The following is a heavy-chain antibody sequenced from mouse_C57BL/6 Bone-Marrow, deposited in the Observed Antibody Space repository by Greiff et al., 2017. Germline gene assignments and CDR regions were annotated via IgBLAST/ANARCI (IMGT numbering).Heavy chain of an antibody. CDR2: IDPSDSET. CDR1: GYTFTSYW. CDR3: AKWGLRGCTSYWYFDV. D-gene: IGHD2-4*01. Sequence: QVQLQQPGAELVRPGSSVKLSCKASGYTFTSYWMHWVKQRPIQGLEWIGNIDPSDSETHYNQKFKDKATLTVDKSSSTAYMQLSSLTSEDSAVYDGAKWGLRGCTSYWYFDVWGTGTTVTVSS. J-gene: IGHJ1*03. V-gene: IGHV1-52*01.